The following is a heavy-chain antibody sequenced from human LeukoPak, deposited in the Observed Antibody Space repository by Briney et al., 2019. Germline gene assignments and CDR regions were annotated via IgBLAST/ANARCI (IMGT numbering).Heavy chain of an antibody. V-gene: IGHV3-33*01. CDR2: IWYDGSNK. CDR3: ARDSWYSSGWFDY. D-gene: IGHD6-19*01. CDR1: GFXFSSYG. J-gene: IGHJ4*02. Sequence: GGSLRLSCAASGFXFSSYGIHWVRQAPGKGLQWVAVIWYDGSNKYYADSVKGRFTISRDNSKNTLYLQMNSLRAEDTAVYYCARDSWYSSGWFDYWGQGTLVTVSS.